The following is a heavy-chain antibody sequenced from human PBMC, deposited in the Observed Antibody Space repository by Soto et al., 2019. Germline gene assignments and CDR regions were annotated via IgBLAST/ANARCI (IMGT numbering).Heavy chain of an antibody. J-gene: IGHJ6*02. D-gene: IGHD6-6*01. CDR3: ARVTYSSSAAPFRYYGMDV. Sequence: VQLVESGGGVVQPGRSLRLSCAASGFTFRSYGMHWVRQAPGKGLVWVAVIWYDGGNKHYADSVKGRFTISRDNSKNTLYLQMKSLRAEDTAVYYCARVTYSSSAAPFRYYGMDVWGQGTTVTVSS. V-gene: IGHV3-33*01. CDR1: GFTFRSYG. CDR2: IWYDGGNK.